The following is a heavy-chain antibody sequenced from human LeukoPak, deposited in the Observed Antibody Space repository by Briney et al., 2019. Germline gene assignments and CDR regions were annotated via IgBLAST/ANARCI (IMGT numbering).Heavy chain of an antibody. J-gene: IGHJ5*02. CDR3: ARDIKRSRARWENLGFDP. Sequence: ASVKVSCKASGYTFTGYGISWVRQAPGQGLEWMGWISAYNGNTNYAQKLQGRVTMTTDTSTSTAYMELRSLRSDDTAVYYCARDIKRSRARWENLGFDPWGQGTLVTVSS. CDR2: ISAYNGNT. V-gene: IGHV1-18*01. D-gene: IGHD1-26*01. CDR1: GYTFTGYG.